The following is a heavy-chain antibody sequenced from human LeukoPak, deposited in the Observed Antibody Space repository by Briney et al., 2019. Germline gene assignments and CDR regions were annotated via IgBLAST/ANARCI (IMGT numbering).Heavy chain of an antibody. J-gene: IGHJ4*02. CDR3: ARVYSSSSLGP. V-gene: IGHV4-59*08. Sequence: SETLSLTCTVSGGSISSYYWSWLRQPPGKGLEWIGYMYYSGSTNYNPSLKSRVTISVDTSKNQFSLKLSSVTAADTAVYYCARVYSSSSLGPWGQGTLVTVSS. CDR2: MYYSGST. D-gene: IGHD6-13*01. CDR1: GGSISSYY.